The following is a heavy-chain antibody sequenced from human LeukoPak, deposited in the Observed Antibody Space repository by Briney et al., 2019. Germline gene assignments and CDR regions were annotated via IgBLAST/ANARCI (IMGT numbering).Heavy chain of an antibody. CDR2: INPSGGST. V-gene: IGHV1-46*01. Sequence: ASVKVSCKASGYTFTSYYMHWVRQAPGQGLEWMGIINPSGGSTSYAQKFQGRVTMTRDTSTSTVYMGLSSPRSEDTAVYYCARDWYSSSRTYYMDVWGKGTTVTISS. J-gene: IGHJ6*03. CDR3: ARDWYSSSRTYYMDV. CDR1: GYTFTSYY. D-gene: IGHD6-13*01.